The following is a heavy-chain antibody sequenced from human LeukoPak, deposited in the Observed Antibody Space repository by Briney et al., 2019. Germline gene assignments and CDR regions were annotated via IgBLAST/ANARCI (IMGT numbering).Heavy chain of an antibody. CDR2: IYYSGST. CDR1: GGSISSYY. V-gene: IGHV4-59*08. J-gene: IGHJ4*02. CDR3: ARVSLEQQWLVRARGVVDY. D-gene: IGHD6-19*01. Sequence: SETLSLTCTVSGGSISSYYWSWIRQPPGKGLEWIGYIYYSGSTNYNPSLKSRVTISVDTSKNQFSLKLSSVTAADTAVYYCARVSLEQQWLVRARGVVDYWGQGTLVTVSS.